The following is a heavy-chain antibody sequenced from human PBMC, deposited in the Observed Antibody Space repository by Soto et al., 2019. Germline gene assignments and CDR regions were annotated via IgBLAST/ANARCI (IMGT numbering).Heavy chain of an antibody. V-gene: IGHV4-34*01. CDR3: ARDSGGRRQFDP. J-gene: IGHJ5*02. CDR1: GGSFSGYY. CDR2: INHSGST. Sequence: SETLSLTCAVYGGSFSGYYWSWIRQPPGKGLEWIGEINHSGSTNYNPSLKSRVTISVDASRNQFSLNVKSVTAADTAVYFCARDSGGRRQFDPWGQGTQVTVSS. D-gene: IGHD6-19*01.